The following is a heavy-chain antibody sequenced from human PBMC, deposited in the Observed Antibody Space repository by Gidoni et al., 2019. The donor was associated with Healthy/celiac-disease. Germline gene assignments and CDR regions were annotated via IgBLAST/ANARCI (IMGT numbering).Heavy chain of an antibody. J-gene: IGHJ6*02. CDR1: GGTFSSYA. CDR3: ARGAVVTPGPRYYGMDV. Sequence: QVQLVQSGAEVKKPGSSVKVSCKASGGTFSSYAISWVRQAPGQGLEWMGGIIPIFGTANYAQKFQGRVTITADESTSTAYMELSSLRSEDTAVYYCARGAVVTPGPRYYGMDVWGQGTTVTVSS. D-gene: IGHD2-21*02. CDR2: IIPIFGTA. V-gene: IGHV1-69*01.